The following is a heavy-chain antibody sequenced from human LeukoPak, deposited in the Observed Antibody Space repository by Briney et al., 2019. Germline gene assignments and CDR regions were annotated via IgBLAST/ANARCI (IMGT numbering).Heavy chain of an antibody. V-gene: IGHV3-7*01. D-gene: IGHD4-23*01. CDR3: AKDNINFYGGFDY. CDR2: IKQDGSEK. CDR1: GFTFSSYG. Sequence: GGSLRLSCAASGFTFSSYGIHWVRQAPGKGLEWVANIKQDGSEKYYVDSVKGRFTISRDNAKNSLYLQMNSLRAEDTAVYYCAKDNINFYGGFDYWGQGTLVTVSS. J-gene: IGHJ4*02.